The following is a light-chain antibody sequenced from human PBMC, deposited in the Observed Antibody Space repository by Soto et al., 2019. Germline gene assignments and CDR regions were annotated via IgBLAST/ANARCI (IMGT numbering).Light chain of an antibody. Sequence: DIQMTQSPSSLSASVGDRVTITCRASQGIRHYLAWYQQKPGKVPKLLIYEASNLQSGVPSRFRGGGSGTDFTLTISSLQPEDFASYFCQQAYSAPITFGQGTRLEI. J-gene: IGKJ5*01. CDR1: QGIRHY. V-gene: IGKV1-27*01. CDR3: QQAYSAPIT. CDR2: EAS.